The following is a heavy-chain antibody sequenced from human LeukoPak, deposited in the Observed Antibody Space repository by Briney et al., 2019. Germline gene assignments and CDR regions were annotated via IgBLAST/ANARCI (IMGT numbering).Heavy chain of an antibody. CDR2: ISSSGSTI. Sequence: GGSLRLSCAASGFTFSDYYMSWIRQAPGEGLEWVSYISSSGSTIYYADSVKGRFTISRDNAKNSLYLQMNSLRAEDTAVYYCGTGTKHDYGMDVWGQGTTVTVSS. D-gene: IGHD1-1*01. CDR1: GFTFSDYY. J-gene: IGHJ6*02. CDR3: GTGTKHDYGMDV. V-gene: IGHV3-11*01.